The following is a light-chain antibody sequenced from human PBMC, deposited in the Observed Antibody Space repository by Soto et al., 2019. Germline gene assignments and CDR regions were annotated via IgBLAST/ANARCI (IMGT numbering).Light chain of an antibody. V-gene: IGLV1-40*01. J-gene: IGLJ2*01. CDR1: SSNIGAGFD. CDR3: QSFDSSLGRSV. Sequence: QSVLTQPPSVSGAPGQRVTIPCTGTSSNIGAGFDVHWYQHLPGTAPKLLIYGNNKRPSGVPDRFSGSKSGPSASLAITGLQAEDEADYSCQSFDSSLGRSVFGGGTKLTVL. CDR2: GNN.